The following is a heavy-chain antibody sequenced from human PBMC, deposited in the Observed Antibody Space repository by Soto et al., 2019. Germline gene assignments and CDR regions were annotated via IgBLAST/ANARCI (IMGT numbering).Heavy chain of an antibody. CDR1: GGTFSSYS. V-gene: IGHV1-2*02. Sequence: ASVKVSCKASGGTFSSYSFNWVRQAPRQGLEWMGGINPNSGGTNNAQKFQGRVNMTRDTSISTAYMELRSLRSEDTAVYYCAREDCSGGSCYSWINWFDPWGQGTLVTV. J-gene: IGHJ5*02. D-gene: IGHD2-15*01. CDR3: AREDCSGGSCYSWINWFDP. CDR2: INPNSGGT.